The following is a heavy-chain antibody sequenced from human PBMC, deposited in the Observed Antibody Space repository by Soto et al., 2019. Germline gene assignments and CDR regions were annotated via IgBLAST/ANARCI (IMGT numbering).Heavy chain of an antibody. CDR2: ISSNSNYI. V-gene: IGHV3-21*01. J-gene: IGHJ4*02. CDR3: ASSISVAAHYFDY. CDR1: GFTFSSYT. D-gene: IGHD6-19*01. Sequence: EVQLVESGGGLVKPGGSLRLSCTDSGFTFSSYTMNWVRQAPGKGLEWVSSISSNSNYIYYADSVKGRFTISRDNDRNSLFLQMNSLRGEDTAVYYCASSISVAAHYFDYWGQGTLVTVSS.